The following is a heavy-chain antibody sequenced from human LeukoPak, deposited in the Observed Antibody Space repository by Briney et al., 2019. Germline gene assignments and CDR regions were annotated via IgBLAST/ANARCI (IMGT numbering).Heavy chain of an antibody. CDR2: INPNSGGT. CDR1: GYTFTGYY. D-gene: IGHD3-3*01. J-gene: IGHJ5*02. V-gene: IGHV1-2*02. CDR3: ARDWKGGMYYDFWCGAQTRLNWFDP. Sequence: GASVKVSCKASGYTFTGYYMHWVRQAPGQGLEWMGWINPNSGGTNYAQKFQGRVTMTRDTSISTAYMELSRLRSDDTAVYYCARDWKGGMYYDFWCGAQTRLNWFDPWGQGTLVTVSS.